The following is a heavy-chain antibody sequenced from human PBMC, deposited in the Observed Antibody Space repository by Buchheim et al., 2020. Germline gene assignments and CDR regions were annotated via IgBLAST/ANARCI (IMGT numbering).Heavy chain of an antibody. CDR3: ARVLGRERRYYYGMDV. CDR1: GGSISSYY. V-gene: IGHV4-59*08. D-gene: IGHD1-26*01. CDR2: IYYSGST. J-gene: IGHJ6*02. Sequence: QVQLQESGPGLVKPSETLSLTCTVSGGSISSYYWSWIRQPPGKGLEWIGYIYYSGSTNYNPSLKSRVTISVDTSKNQFSLKLSPVTAADTAVYYCARVLGRERRYYYGMDVWGQGTT.